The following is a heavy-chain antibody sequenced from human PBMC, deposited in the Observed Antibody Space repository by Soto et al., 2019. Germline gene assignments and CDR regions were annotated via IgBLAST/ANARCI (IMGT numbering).Heavy chain of an antibody. CDR2: ISSSGSTI. V-gene: IGHV3-11*01. CDR3: ASDSDHYDLWSGYLANYGMDV. Sequence: AGGSLRLSCAASAFTFSDYYMSSIRQAPGKGVEWVSYISSSGSTIYYADSVKGRFTISRDNAKNSLYLHMNSLRAEDTDVYYCASDSDHYDLWSGYLANYGMDVWGQGTTVAVSS. D-gene: IGHD3-3*01. J-gene: IGHJ6*02. CDR1: AFTFSDYY.